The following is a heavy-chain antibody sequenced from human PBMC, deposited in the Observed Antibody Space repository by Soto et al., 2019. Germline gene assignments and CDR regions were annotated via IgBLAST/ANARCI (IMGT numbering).Heavy chain of an antibody. CDR1: GGSISSYY. Sequence: QVQLQESGPGLVKPSETLSLTCTVSGGSISSYYWSWIRQPPGKGLEWIGYIYYSGSTNYNPSLKSRVTISVDKSKNQFSLKLSSVTAAAMAVYYCARRYGVQSDYWGQGTLVTVSS. CDR2: IYYSGST. V-gene: IGHV4-59*01. CDR3: ARRYGVQSDY. J-gene: IGHJ4*02. D-gene: IGHD4-17*01.